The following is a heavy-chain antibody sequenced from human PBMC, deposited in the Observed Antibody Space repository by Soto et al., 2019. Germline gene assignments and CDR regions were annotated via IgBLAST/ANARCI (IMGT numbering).Heavy chain of an antibody. D-gene: IGHD3-3*01. CDR1: GFTFTSSA. CDR3: ARDTYDCWSGYHDTEGY. CDR2: IVVGSGNT. V-gene: IGHV1-58*02. J-gene: IGHJ4*02. Sequence: EASVKVSCKASGFTFTSSAMQWLRQARGQRLEWIGWIVVGSGNTDYAQRFQERVTMTRDTSTSTAYMELRSLRSDDTAVYYCARDTYDCWSGYHDTEGYWGQGTLVTVSS.